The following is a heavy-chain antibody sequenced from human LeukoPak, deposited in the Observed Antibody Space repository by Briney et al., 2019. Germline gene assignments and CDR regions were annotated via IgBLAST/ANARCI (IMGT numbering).Heavy chain of an antibody. Sequence: SETLSLTCTVSGGSISSGGYYWSWIRQPPGEGLEWIGYIYHSGSTYYNPSLKSRLTMSVDRSKNQFSLKLSSVTAADTAVYYCARDSSRRGDAFDIWGQGTMVTVSS. CDR2: IYHSGST. V-gene: IGHV4-30-2*01. CDR1: GGSISSGGYY. J-gene: IGHJ3*02. CDR3: ARDSSRRGDAFDI.